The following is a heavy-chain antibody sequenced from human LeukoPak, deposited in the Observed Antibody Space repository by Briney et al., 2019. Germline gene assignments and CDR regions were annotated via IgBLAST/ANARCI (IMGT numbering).Heavy chain of an antibody. D-gene: IGHD2-2*01. Sequence: PSETLSLTCTVSGGSISSYYWSWIRQPPGKGLEWIGYIYYSGSTNYNPSLKSRVTISVDTSKNQFSLKLSSVTAADTAVYYCARRGVPAAWNDAFDIWGQGTMVTVSS. V-gene: IGHV4-59*08. J-gene: IGHJ3*02. CDR3: ARRGVPAAWNDAFDI. CDR2: IYYSGST. CDR1: GGSISSYY.